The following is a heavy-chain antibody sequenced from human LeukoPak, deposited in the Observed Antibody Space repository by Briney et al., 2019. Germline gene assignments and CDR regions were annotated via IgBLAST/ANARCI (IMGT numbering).Heavy chain of an antibody. V-gene: IGHV4-39*01. CDR1: GGSISSSSYY. Sequence: SETLSLTCTVSGGSISSSSYYWGWIRQPPGKGLEWIGSIYYSGSTYYNPSLKSRVTISVDTSKNQFSLKLSSVTAADTAVYYCARPKRGTPTTVTTFFDYWGQGTLVTVSS. J-gene: IGHJ4*02. CDR3: ARPKRGTPTTVTTFFDY. CDR2: IYYSGST. D-gene: IGHD4-17*01.